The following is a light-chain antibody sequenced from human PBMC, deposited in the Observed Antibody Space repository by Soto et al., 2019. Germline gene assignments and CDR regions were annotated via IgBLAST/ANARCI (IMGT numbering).Light chain of an antibody. V-gene: IGKV1-39*01. Sequence: DIQMTQSPSSLSASLGDRVTITCRASQSISSYLNWYQQKPGKAPKLLIYAASSLQSGVPSRFSGSGSGTDFTLTISSLQPEDFATYYCQRSYSTPWTFGQGTKVDIK. CDR1: QSISSY. CDR2: AAS. J-gene: IGKJ1*01. CDR3: QRSYSTPWT.